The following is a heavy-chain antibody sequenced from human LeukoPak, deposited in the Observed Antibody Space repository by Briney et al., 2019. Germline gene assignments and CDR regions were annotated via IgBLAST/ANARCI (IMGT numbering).Heavy chain of an antibody. CDR3: ARDPPPRDVVVRFDY. CDR1: GFTFSSYS. Sequence: GGSLRLSCAASGFTFSSYSMNWVRQAPGKGLEWVSSISSSSSYIYYADSVKGRFTISRGNAKNSLYLQMNSLRAEDTAVYYCARDPPPRDVVVRFDYWGQGTLVTVSS. D-gene: IGHD2-15*01. CDR2: ISSSSSYI. V-gene: IGHV3-21*01. J-gene: IGHJ4*02.